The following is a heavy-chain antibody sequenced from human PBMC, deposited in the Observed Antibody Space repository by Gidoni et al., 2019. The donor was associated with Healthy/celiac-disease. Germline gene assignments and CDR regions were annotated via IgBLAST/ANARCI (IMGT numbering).Heavy chain of an antibody. D-gene: IGHD1-7*01. CDR2: NT. CDR3: AILDRLKTGTNAFDI. V-gene: IGHV1-18*01. Sequence: NTNYAQKLQGRVTMTTDTSTSTAYMELRSLRSDDTAVYYCAILDRLKTGTNAFDIWGQGTMVTVSS. J-gene: IGHJ3*02.